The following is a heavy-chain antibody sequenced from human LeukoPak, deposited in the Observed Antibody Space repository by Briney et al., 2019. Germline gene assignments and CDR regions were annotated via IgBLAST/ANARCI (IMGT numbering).Heavy chain of an antibody. CDR2: ISGSGGST. D-gene: IGHD3-3*01. CDR3: AKYAVGETFFGDY. V-gene: IGHV3-23*01. CDR1: GFTFSSYG. J-gene: IGHJ4*02. Sequence: GGTLRLSCAASGFTFSSYGMSWVRQAPGKGLEWVSAISGSGGSTYYADSVKGRFTISRDNSKNTLYLQMNSLRAEDTAVYYCAKYAVGETFFGDYWGQGTLVTVSS.